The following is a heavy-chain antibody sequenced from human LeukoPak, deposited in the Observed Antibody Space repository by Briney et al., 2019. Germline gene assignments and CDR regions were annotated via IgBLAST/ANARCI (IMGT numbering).Heavy chain of an antibody. CDR2: ISWNSGSI. CDR1: GFTFDDYA. V-gene: IGHV3-9*01. Sequence: GGSLRLSCAASGFTFDDYAMHWVRQAPGKGLEWVSGISWNSGSIGYADSVKGRFTISRDNAKNSLYLQMNSLRAEDTALYYCARLNGGNWGQGTLVTVSS. J-gene: IGHJ4*02. CDR3: ARLNGGN. D-gene: IGHD4-23*01.